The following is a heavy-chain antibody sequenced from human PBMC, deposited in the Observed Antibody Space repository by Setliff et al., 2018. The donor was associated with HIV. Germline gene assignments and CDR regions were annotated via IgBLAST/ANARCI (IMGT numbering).Heavy chain of an antibody. V-gene: IGHV4-4*07. CDR1: GGSISSYY. CDR2: IYSSGST. Sequence: TSETLSLTCTVSGGSISSYYWSWIRQPAGKGLEWIGRIYSSGSTNYSPSLNSRVTMSVDTSKNQFSLKLSSVTAADTAVYYCARGSNPDSPGFIAYWYFDLWGRGTLVTVSS. J-gene: IGHJ2*01. CDR3: ARGSNPDSPGFIAYWYFDL. D-gene: IGHD2-2*01.